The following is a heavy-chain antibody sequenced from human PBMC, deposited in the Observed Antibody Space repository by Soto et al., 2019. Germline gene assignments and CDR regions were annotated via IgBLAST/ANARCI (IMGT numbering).Heavy chain of an antibody. J-gene: IGHJ6*03. CDR3: ASVAPITIFGVVIQGPYYYYYMDV. CDR1: GFTFSSYG. D-gene: IGHD3-3*01. CDR2: IWYDGSNK. V-gene: IGHV3-33*03. Sequence: GGSLRLSCAASGFTFSSYGMHWVRQAPGKGLEWVAVIWYDGSNKYYADSVKGRFTISRDNAKNSLYLQMNSLRAEDTAVYYCASVAPITIFGVVIQGPYYYYYMDVWGKGTTVTVSS.